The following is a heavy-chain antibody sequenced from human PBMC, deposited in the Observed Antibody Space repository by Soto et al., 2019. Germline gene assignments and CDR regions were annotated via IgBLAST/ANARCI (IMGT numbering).Heavy chain of an antibody. CDR3: ARDQGITTFGVYSMYYYGMDV. Sequence: QVQLVQSGAEVKKPGASVKVSCKASGYTFTRSGISWVRQAPGQGLEWLGWINPDNGNTNYAQHLQGRVSLTTDTTTNTAYMDQRSLRPDDTAVYYCARDQGITTFGVYSMYYYGMDVWGQGTTVTVSS. CDR1: GYTFTRSG. D-gene: IGHD3-3*01. J-gene: IGHJ6*02. CDR2: INPDNGNT. V-gene: IGHV1-18*01.